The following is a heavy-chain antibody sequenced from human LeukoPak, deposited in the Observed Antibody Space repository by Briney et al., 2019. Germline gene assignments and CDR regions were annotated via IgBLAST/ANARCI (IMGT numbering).Heavy chain of an antibody. Sequence: GGSLRLSCAASGFTFSKYAMTWVRQAPGKGLEWVSFISSSSSTIYYADSVTGRFTVSRDNAKNSLFLQMNSLRDEDTAVYYCARVFSGTYSYYFDYWGQGTLVTVSS. CDR1: GFTFSKYA. V-gene: IGHV3-48*02. J-gene: IGHJ4*02. CDR3: ARVFSGTYSYYFDY. CDR2: ISSSSSTI. D-gene: IGHD1-26*01.